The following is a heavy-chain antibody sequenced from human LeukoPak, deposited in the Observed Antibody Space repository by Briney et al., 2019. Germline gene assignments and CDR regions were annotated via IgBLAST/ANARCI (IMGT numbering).Heavy chain of an antibody. D-gene: IGHD3-22*01. CDR1: GYIFTSYG. CDR2: ISVYNGNT. Sequence: RASVKVSCKASGYIFTSYGISWVPQAPGQGLEWMGWISVYNGNTNYPQRLQGRVTMTTDTSTATAYMELRSLRSDDTAVYYCARDINGYYYDSHGYYPTDLSGQGTLVTVAS. V-gene: IGHV1-18*01. J-gene: IGHJ5*02. CDR3: ARDINGYYYDSHGYYPTDL.